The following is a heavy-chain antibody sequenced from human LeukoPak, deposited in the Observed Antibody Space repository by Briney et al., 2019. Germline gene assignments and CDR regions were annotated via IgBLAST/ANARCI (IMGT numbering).Heavy chain of an antibody. Sequence: GGSLRLSCAASGFTFSSYGMHWVRQASGKGLEWVGRIRSKANSYATAYAASVKGRFTISRDDSKNTAYLQMNSLKTEDTAVYYCTTPVHYYGMDVWGQGTTVTVSS. J-gene: IGHJ6*02. CDR2: IRSKANSYAT. CDR3: TTPVHYYGMDV. V-gene: IGHV3-73*01. CDR1: GFTFSSYG.